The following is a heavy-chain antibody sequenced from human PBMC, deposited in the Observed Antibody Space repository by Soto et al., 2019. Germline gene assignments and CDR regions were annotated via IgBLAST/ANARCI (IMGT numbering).Heavy chain of an antibody. CDR2: IIPILGIA. Sequence: SVKVSCKASGGTFSSYTISRVRQAPGQGLEWMGRIIPILGIANYAQKFQGRVTITADKSTSTAYMELSSLRSEDTAVYYCASPDPGYSYDTGLFDYWGQGTLVTVSS. CDR3: ASPDPGYSYDTGLFDY. CDR1: GGTFSSYT. V-gene: IGHV1-69*02. J-gene: IGHJ4*02. D-gene: IGHD5-18*01.